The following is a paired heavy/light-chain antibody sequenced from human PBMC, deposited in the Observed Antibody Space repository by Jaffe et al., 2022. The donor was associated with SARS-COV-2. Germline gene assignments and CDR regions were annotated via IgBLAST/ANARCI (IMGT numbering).Light chain of an antibody. J-gene: IGLJ1*01. CDR1: SSDVGGYNY. CDR3: SSFTISLSYV. V-gene: IGLV2-14*03. Sequence: QSALAQPASVSGSPGQSITISCTGTSSDVGGYNYVSWYQHHPGKAPKLMIYNVNYRPSGISNRFSGSKSGNTASLTISGLQAEDEADYYCSSFTISLSYVFGSGTKVTVL. CDR2: NVN.
Heavy chain of an antibody. CDR2: LKSDGSTT. CDR1: GYTFISFH. V-gene: IGHV1-46*01. J-gene: IGHJ4*02. D-gene: IGHD4-17*01. Sequence: QVQLVQSGAEVKKPGASVKVSCKASGYTFISFHMHWVRQAPGQGLEWVGILKSDGSTTIYAQKYQGRVAMTRDTSTSTVYMELSSLTSEDTAVYYCARERPDDYHPGDYWGQGTLVTVSS. CDR3: ARERPDDYHPGDY.